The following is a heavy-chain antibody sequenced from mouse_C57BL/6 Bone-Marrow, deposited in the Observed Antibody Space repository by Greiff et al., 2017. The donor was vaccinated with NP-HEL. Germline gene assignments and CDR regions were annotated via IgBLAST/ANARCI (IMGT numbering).Heavy chain of an antibody. J-gene: IGHJ2*01. CDR3: ARIYDGYFDY. D-gene: IGHD2-3*01. CDR1: GYSITSGYD. V-gene: IGHV3-1*01. CDR2: ISYSGST. Sequence: VQLKESGPGMVKPSQSLSLTCTVTGYSITSGYDWHWIRHFPGNKLEWMGYISYSGSTNYNPSLKSRISITHDTSKNHFFLKLNSVTTEDTATYYCARIYDGYFDYWGQGTTLTVSS.